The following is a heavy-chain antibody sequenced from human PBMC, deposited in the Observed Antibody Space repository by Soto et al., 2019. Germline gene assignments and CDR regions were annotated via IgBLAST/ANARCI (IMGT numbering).Heavy chain of an antibody. CDR1: GFTFSSSW. Sequence: GGSLRLSCAASGFTFSSSWMNWVRQAPGKGLEWVAGIKEDGSEKYYVDSVKGRFTISRDNAENSLLLQMNSLRAEDTAVYYCVRDRAYSCFDYWGLGTLVTVSS. V-gene: IGHV3-7*03. CDR3: VRDRAYSCFDY. CDR2: IKEDGSEK. J-gene: IGHJ4*02. D-gene: IGHD4-4*01.